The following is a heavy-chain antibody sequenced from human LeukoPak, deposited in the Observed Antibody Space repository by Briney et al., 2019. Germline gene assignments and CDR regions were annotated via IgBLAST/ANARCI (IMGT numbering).Heavy chain of an antibody. CDR3: AKTSSGRFDY. J-gene: IGHJ4*02. V-gene: IGHV3-23*01. Sequence: GGSLRLSCAASGFTVSSNYMSWVRQAPGKGLEWVSAISGSGGSTYYADSVKGRFTISRDNSKNTLYLQMNSLRAEDTAVYYCAKTSSGRFDYWGQGTLVTVSS. CDR1: GFTVSSNY. D-gene: IGHD3-10*01. CDR2: ISGSGGST.